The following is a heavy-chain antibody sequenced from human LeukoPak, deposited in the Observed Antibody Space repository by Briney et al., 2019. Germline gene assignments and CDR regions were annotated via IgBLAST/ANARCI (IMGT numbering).Heavy chain of an antibody. J-gene: IGHJ4*02. V-gene: IGHV4-59*08. CDR2: IFYTGST. CDR3: GRGGYSVIDY. CDR1: SGSISRYY. Sequence: ASETLSLTCTVSSGSISRYYWTWIRQPPEKGLEWIGYIFYTGSTNYNPALKSRVTMSVDTSKNQFSLKLSSVTAADTAVYYCGRGGYSVIDYWGQGTLVTVSS. D-gene: IGHD5-18*01.